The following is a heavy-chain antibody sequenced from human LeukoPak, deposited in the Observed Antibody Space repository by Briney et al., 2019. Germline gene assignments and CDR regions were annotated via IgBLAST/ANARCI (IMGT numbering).Heavy chain of an antibody. CDR1: GFTFDDYG. CDR2: INWNGGST. J-gene: IGHJ5*02. V-gene: IGHV3-20*04. D-gene: IGHD2-8*01. Sequence: GGSLRLSCAASGFTFDDYGMSWVRQAPGKGLEWVSGINWNGGSTGYADSVKGRFTISRDNAKNTLYLQMNSLRAEDTAVYYCARASVYAMDSWFDPWGQGTLVTVSS. CDR3: ARASVYAMDSWFDP.